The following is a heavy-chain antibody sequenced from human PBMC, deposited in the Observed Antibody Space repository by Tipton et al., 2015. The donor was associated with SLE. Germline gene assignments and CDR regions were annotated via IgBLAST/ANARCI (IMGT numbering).Heavy chain of an antibody. V-gene: IGHV4-59*01. D-gene: IGHD1-1*01. J-gene: IGHJ5*02. CDR2: IYNSGST. Sequence: LRLSCTVSGASIRSYYWSWIRQPPGKGLEWIGNIYNSGSTNYNPSLKSRVTMSLDTSKNQFSLKLSSVTAADTAVYYRARDSLSGDNWFDPWGQGTLVTVSS. CDR3: ARDSLSGDNWFDP. CDR1: GASIRSYY.